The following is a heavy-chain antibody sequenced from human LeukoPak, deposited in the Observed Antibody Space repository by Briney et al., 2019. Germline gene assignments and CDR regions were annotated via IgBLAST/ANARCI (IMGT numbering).Heavy chain of an antibody. CDR3: AKGGKWDVTPFDY. D-gene: IGHD1-26*01. CDR1: GFTFTSYS. V-gene: IGHV3-23*01. J-gene: IGHJ4*02. CDR2: ISGGSGST. Sequence: GGSLRLSCAASGFTFTSYSMNWVRQAPGKGLEWVSTISGGSGSTYYADSVKGRFTISRDNSKNTLYPQVNSLRAEDTAVYYCAKGGKWDVTPFDYWGQGTLVTVSS.